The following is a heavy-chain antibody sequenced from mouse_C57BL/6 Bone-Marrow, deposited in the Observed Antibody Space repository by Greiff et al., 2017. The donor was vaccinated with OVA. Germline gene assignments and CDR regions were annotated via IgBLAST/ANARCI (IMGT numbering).Heavy chain of an antibody. CDR3: ARSPDDGYYFFYYAMDY. D-gene: IGHD2-3*01. V-gene: IGHV1-75*01. J-gene: IGHJ4*01. Sequence: VQLQQSGPELVKPGASVKISCKASGYTFTDYYINWVKQRPGQGLEWIGWIFPGSGSTYYNEKFKGKATLTVDKSSSTAYMLLSSLTSEDSAVYFCARSPDDGYYFFYYAMDYWGQGTSVTVSS. CDR2: IFPGSGST. CDR1: GYTFTDYY.